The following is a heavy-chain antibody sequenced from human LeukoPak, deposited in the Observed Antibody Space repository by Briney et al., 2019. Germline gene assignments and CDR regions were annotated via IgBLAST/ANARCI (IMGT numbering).Heavy chain of an antibody. CDR2: IYYSGST. J-gene: IGHJ6*02. V-gene: IGHV4-30-4*01. D-gene: IGHD3-3*01. CDR3: ARGYLYDFWSGYYSPYGMDV. CDR1: GGSISSGDYY. Sequence: SETLSLTCTVSGGSISSGDYYWSWIRQPPGKGLEWIGYIYYSGSTYYNPSLKSRVTISVDTSKNQFSLKLSSVTAADTAVYYCARGYLYDFWSGYYSPYGMDVWGQGTTVTVSS.